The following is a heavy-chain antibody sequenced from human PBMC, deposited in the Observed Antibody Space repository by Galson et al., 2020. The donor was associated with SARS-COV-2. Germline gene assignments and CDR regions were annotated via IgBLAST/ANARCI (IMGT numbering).Heavy chain of an antibody. D-gene: IGHD3-10*01. CDR1: GFTFSSYG. CDR3: ARDGGYYYYGSGMGNWFDP. J-gene: IGHJ5*02. Sequence: GESLKISCAASGFTFSSYGMNWVRQAPGKGLEWVAVIWYDGSNKYYADSVKGRFTISRDNSKNTLYLQMNSLRAEDTAVYYCARDGGYYYYGSGMGNWFDPWGQGTLVTVSS. V-gene: IGHV3-33*01. CDR2: IWYDGSNK.